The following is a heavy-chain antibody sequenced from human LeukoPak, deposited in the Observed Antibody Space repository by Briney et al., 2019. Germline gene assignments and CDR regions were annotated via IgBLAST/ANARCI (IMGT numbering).Heavy chain of an antibody. CDR2: FDPEDGET. CDR1: GYTLTELS. CDR3: ARGGVDYYGSGTYYLMYYFDY. V-gene: IGHV1-24*01. Sequence: ASVKVSCKVSGYTLTELSMHWVRQAPGKGLEWMGGFDPEDGETIYAQKFQGSVTMTEDTSTDTAYMELSSLRSEDTAVYFCARGGVDYYGSGTYYLMYYFDYWGQGALVTVSS. D-gene: IGHD3-10*01. J-gene: IGHJ4*02.